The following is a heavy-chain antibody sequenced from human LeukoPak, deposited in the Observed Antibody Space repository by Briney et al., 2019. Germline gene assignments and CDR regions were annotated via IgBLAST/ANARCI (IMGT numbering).Heavy chain of an antibody. J-gene: IGHJ4*02. D-gene: IGHD3-10*01. CDR1: GYSFTSYW. Sequence: GESLKISCKGSGYSFTSYWIGWVRQMPAKGLEWMGIIYPSDSATRYSPSFQGQVTISADKYISTAYLKWSSLKASDTDMYYCARRTNYYGSGYLYYFDFWGQGTLVIVSS. CDR3: ARRTNYYGSGYLYYFDF. V-gene: IGHV5-51*01. CDR2: IYPSDSAT.